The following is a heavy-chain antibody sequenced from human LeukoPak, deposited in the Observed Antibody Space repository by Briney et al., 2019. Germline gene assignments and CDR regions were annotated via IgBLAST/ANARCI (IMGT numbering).Heavy chain of an antibody. CDR1: GFTFSSYA. CDR3: ATGYYYGSGDDAFDI. J-gene: IGHJ3*02. V-gene: IGHV3-64*01. Sequence: GGSLRLSCAASGFTFSSYAMHWVRPAPGKGLEYVSAISSNGGSTYYENFVKGRFTISRDNSKNTLYLQMGSVRAEDMAVYYCATGYYYGSGDDAFDIWGQGTMVTVSS. CDR2: ISSNGGST. D-gene: IGHD3-10*01.